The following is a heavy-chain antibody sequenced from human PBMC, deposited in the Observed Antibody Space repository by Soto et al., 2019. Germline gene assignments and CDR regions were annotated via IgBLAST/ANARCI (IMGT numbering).Heavy chain of an antibody. CDR1: GGTFNSYA. CDR3: ARDGDELGHYYYYGMDV. D-gene: IGHD7-27*01. J-gene: IGHJ6*02. V-gene: IGHV1-69*12. CDR2: IIPIFGTP. Sequence: VQLVQSGAEVKKPGSSVKVSCKASGGTFNSYAISWVRQAPGQGLEWMGGIIPIFGTPNYAQKFQGRVTITADESTSLAYMELSSLRSEDTAVYYCARDGDELGHYYYYGMDVWGQGTTVTVSS.